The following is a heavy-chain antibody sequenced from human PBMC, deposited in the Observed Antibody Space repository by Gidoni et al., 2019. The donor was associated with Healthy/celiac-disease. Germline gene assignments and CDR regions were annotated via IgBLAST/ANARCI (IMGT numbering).Heavy chain of an antibody. CDR3: ARVLVGATTDYFDY. J-gene: IGHJ4*02. V-gene: IGHV4-59*01. CDR2: IYYSGST. CDR1: GGSISYYY. D-gene: IGHD1-26*01. Sequence: QVQLQESGPGLVKPSETLSLTCTVSGGSISYYYWSWIRQPPGKGLEWIGYIYYSGSTNYNPSLKSRVTISVDTSKNQFSLKLSSVTAADTAVFYCARVLVGATTDYFDYWGQGTLVTVSS.